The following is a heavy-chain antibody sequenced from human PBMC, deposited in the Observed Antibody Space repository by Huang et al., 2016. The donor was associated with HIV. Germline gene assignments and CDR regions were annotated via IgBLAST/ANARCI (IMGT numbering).Heavy chain of an antibody. CDR2: ISNDGTTT. J-gene: IGHJ3*02. V-gene: IGHV3-30-3*01. CDR1: GFSFSNYA. D-gene: IGHD5-12*01. Sequence: QGQLVESGGGVVRPGRSLRLSCAASGFSFSNYAMHWVRQAPGKRVEWVTFISNDGTTTYYANSVKGRFTISRDNFKNTLYLQMNRLRGDDTAVYYCTREYTVAGAFDIWGQGTMVTVSS. CDR3: TREYTVAGAFDI.